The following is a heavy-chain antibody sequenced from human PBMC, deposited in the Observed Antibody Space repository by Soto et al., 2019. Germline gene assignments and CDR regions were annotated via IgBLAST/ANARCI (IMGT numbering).Heavy chain of an antibody. CDR1: SGSISSSNW. Sequence: QVQLQESGPGLVKPSGTLSLTCAVSSGSISSSNWWSWVRQPPGKGLEWIGEFYHSGSTNYNPSLKSRVTISVDKSKNQFSLKLSSVTAADTAVYYCARGHIVVVPAAIPDYYYYYYMDVWGKGTTVTVSS. D-gene: IGHD2-2*02. V-gene: IGHV4-4*02. CDR3: ARGHIVVVPAAIPDYYYYYYMDV. J-gene: IGHJ6*03. CDR2: FYHSGST.